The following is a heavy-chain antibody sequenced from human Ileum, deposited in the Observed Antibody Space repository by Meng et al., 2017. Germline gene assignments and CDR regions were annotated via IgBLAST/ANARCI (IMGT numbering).Heavy chain of an antibody. V-gene: IGHV4-61*01. D-gene: IGHD7-27*01. J-gene: IGHJ4*02. CDR1: GASVSSNHDG. CDR3: ARDHWGSLDY. Sequence: QLQLQESGPGLVRPSENLSLTCTVSGASVSSNHDGGGWIRQPPGKGLEWIGYGSTNHNPSLKSRVTISVDTSKNQFFLTLNSVTAADTAIYYCARDHWGSLDYWGQGILVTVSS. CDR2: GST.